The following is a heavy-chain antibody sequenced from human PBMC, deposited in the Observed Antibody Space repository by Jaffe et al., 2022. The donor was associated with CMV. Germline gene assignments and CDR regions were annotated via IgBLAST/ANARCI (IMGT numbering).Heavy chain of an antibody. CDR3: ARDPYSGYDFYFYDY. Sequence: EVQLVESGGGLVQPGGSLRLSCAASGFTFSSYSMNWVRQAPGKGLEWVSYISSSSSTIYYADSVKGRFTISRDNAKNSLYLQMNSLRDEDTAVYYCARDPYSGYDFYFYDYWGQGTLVTVSS. CDR2: ISSSSSTI. J-gene: IGHJ4*02. D-gene: IGHD5-12*01. V-gene: IGHV3-48*02. CDR1: GFTFSSYS.